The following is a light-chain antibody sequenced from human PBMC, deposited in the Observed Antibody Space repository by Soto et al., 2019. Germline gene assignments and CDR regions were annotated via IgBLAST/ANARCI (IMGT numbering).Light chain of an antibody. CDR1: QVIDNY. V-gene: IGKV1-17*03. J-gene: IGKJ4*01. CDR2: AAS. CDR3: LQHNSYPLT. Sequence: DIQMTQSPSAMSASVGDRVTITCRASQVIDNYLTWFQQKPGKVPKRLIYAASSLQSGVPSRFTGSGSGTDFTLTISGLQPEDVATYYCLQHNSYPLTFGGGTKVDIK.